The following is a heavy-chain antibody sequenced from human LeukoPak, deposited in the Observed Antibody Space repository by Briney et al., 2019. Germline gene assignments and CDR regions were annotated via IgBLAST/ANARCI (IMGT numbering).Heavy chain of an antibody. CDR1: GFTFSSYS. D-gene: IGHD6-6*01. CDR3: ARDDSSIAARLDH. J-gene: IGHJ5*02. V-gene: IGHV3-21*01. CDR2: ISSSSIYI. Sequence: GGSLRLSCAASGFTFSSYSMNWVRQAPGKELEWVSSISSSSIYIYYVDSVKGRFTISRDNAKNSLYLQTNSLRAEDTAVYYCARDDSSIAARLDHWGQGTLVTVSS.